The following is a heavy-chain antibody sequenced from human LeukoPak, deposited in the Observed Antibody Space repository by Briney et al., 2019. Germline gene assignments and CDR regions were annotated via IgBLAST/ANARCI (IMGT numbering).Heavy chain of an antibody. CDR3: ARAWAFDAFDI. Sequence: SGGSLRLSCAASGFTFSSYSMNWVRQAPGKGLEWVSSISSSSSYIYYADSVKGRFTISRDNAKNSLYLQMNSLRAEDTAVYYCARAWAFDAFDIWGQGTMVTVSS. D-gene: IGHD3-16*01. CDR2: ISSSSSYI. J-gene: IGHJ3*02. CDR1: GFTFSSYS. V-gene: IGHV3-21*01.